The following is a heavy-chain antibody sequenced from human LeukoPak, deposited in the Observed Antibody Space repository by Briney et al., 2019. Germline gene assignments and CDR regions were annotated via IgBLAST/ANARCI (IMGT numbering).Heavy chain of an antibody. CDR1: GFTFSGSA. CDR3: TLMKEIYYYYYMDV. Sequence: GGSLRLSCAASGFTFSGSAMHWVRQASGKGLEWVGRIRSKANSYATAYAASVKGRFTISRDDSKNTAYLQMNSPKTEDTAVYYCTLMKEIYYYYYMDVWGKGTTVTVSS. V-gene: IGHV3-73*01. CDR2: IRSKANSYAT. J-gene: IGHJ6*03.